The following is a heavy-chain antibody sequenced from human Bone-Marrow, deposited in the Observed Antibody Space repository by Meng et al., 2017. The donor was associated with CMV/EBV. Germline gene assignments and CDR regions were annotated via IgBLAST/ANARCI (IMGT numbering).Heavy chain of an antibody. V-gene: IGHV4-61*01. CDR3: ASDSGCGGDCSTAVYGMDV. Sequence: SETLSLTCTVSGDSVSSTSHYWTWIRQPPGKGLEWIGYIYYSGSTNYNPSLKSRVTISVDMSRNQFSLKLSSVTGADTAVYYCASDSGCGGDCSTAVYGMDVWGQGTTVTVSS. CDR1: GDSVSSTSHY. CDR2: IYYSGST. D-gene: IGHD2-21*01. J-gene: IGHJ6*02.